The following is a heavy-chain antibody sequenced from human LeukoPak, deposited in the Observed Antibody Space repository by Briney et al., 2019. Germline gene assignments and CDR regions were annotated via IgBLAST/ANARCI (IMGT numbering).Heavy chain of an antibody. D-gene: IGHD6-6*01. CDR2: IYSGGST. J-gene: IGHJ3*02. Sequence: GGSLRLSCAASGFTVSSNYMSWVRQAPGKGLEWVSVIYSGGSTYYADSVEGRFTISRDNSKNTLYLQMNSLRAEDTAVYYCAVDSSSDAFDIWGQGTMVTVSS. V-gene: IGHV3-53*01. CDR3: AVDSSSDAFDI. CDR1: GFTVSSNY.